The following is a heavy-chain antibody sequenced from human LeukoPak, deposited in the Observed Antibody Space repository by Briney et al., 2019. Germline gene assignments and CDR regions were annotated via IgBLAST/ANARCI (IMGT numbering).Heavy chain of an antibody. J-gene: IGHJ4*02. CDR3: ARHARGYYYDNSGYHLTYYFDY. D-gene: IGHD3-22*01. Sequence: SQTLSLTCAISGDSVSSNSAAWNWIRQSPSRGLEWLGRTYYRSKWYNDYAVSVKSRITINPDTSKNQFSLKLSSVTAADTAVYYCARHARGYYYDNSGYHLTYYFDYWGQGTLVTVSS. CDR1: GDSVSSNSAA. CDR2: TYYRSKWYN. V-gene: IGHV6-1*01.